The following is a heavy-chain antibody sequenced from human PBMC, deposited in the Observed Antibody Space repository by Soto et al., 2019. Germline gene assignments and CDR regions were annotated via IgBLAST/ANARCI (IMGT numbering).Heavy chain of an antibody. V-gene: IGHV1-2*02. CDR3: ARESIVTGTHHFDY. J-gene: IGHJ4*02. D-gene: IGHD1-7*01. Sequence: QVQLVQSGAEVKKPGASVKVSCKASGYTFTDYYIHWVRQAPGQGLEWMGWINSNSGGTNYAQKFQGRVTMTRDTSISTAHMELSRLRSDDTAVYYCARESIVTGTHHFDYWGPGTLVTVSS. CDR1: GYTFTDYY. CDR2: INSNSGGT.